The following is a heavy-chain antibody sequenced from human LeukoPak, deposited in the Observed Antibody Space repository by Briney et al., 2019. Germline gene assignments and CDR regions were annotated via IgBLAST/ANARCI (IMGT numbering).Heavy chain of an antibody. D-gene: IGHD6-13*01. J-gene: IGHJ6*02. CDR2: ISSSSYI. Sequence: NPGGSLRLSCAASGFTFSSYSMNWIRQAPGKGLEWVSSISSSSYIYYADSLKGRFTISRDNAKNSLYLQMNSLRAEDTAVYYCAREKQQLTPRGMDVWGQGATGTVSS. CDR1: GFTFSSYS. V-gene: IGHV3-21*01. CDR3: AREKQQLTPRGMDV.